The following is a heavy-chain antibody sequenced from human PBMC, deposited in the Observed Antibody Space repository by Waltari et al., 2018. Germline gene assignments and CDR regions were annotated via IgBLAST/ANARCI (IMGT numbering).Heavy chain of an antibody. Sequence: EVRLVESGGGLVQPGESLRLSCAASGFTFSRFWMHWVRQAPGKGLVWVAGRESDGTSEWYADSVKGRCTSARDNAKNTLYLQMKRLRVEDTAVYYCAKVAPRTYRSPVPGRDYYYGMDVWGQGTTVTVFS. CDR1: GFTFSRFW. CDR3: AKVAPRTYRSPVPGRDYYYGMDV. V-gene: IGHV3-74*01. CDR2: RESDGTSE. J-gene: IGHJ6*02. D-gene: IGHD6-13*01.